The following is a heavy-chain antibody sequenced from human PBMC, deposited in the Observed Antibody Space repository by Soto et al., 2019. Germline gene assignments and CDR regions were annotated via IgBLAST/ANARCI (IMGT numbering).Heavy chain of an antibody. CDR3: AKEGYGDNEGSFDY. D-gene: IGHD4-17*01. V-gene: IGHV3-30*18. CDR1: GFTFTDHG. J-gene: IGHJ4*02. CDR2: IGYDGNNI. Sequence: QVELVESGGGVVQPGRSLRLSCEASGFTFTDHGMHWVRQAPGKGLEWVAVIGYDGNNIYYGDSVKGRFTISRDNSKNTLYLQMNSLRSEDTAVYYCAKEGYGDNEGSFDYWGQGTLVTVSS.